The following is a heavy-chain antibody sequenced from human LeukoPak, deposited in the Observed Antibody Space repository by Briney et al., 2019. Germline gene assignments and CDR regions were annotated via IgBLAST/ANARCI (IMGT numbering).Heavy chain of an antibody. CDR2: INHSGST. CDR1: GGSFSGYY. V-gene: IGHV4-34*01. CDR3: ARATTGLLWFGEPDGYFDY. D-gene: IGHD3-10*01. J-gene: IGHJ4*02. Sequence: PSETLSLTCAVYGGSFSGYYWSWIRQPPGKGLEWIGEINHSGSTNYNPSLKSRVTILVDTSKNQFSLKLSSVTAADTAVYYCARATTGLLWFGEPDGYFDYWGQGTLVTVSS.